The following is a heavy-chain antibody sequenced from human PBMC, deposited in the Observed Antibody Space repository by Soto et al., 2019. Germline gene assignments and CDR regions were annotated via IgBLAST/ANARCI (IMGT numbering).Heavy chain of an antibody. CDR2: IYYSGST. D-gene: IGHD2-2*01. CDR1: GGSIISGRYD. V-gene: IGHV4-31*03. J-gene: IGHJ4*02. Sequence: PSWTLSLTCTVAGGSIISGRYDVSWIRQHPGKGLEWIGYIYYSGSTYYNPSLKSRVTISVDTSKNQFSLKLSSVTAADTAVYYCARVLPKYCSSTSCYCFDYWGQGTLVTVSS. CDR3: ARVLPKYCSSTSCYCFDY.